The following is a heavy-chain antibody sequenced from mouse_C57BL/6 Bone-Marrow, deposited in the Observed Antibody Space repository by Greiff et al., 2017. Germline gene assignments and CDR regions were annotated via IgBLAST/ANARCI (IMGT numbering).Heavy chain of an antibody. CDR3: AREGGLFYYDYDGFAY. CDR2: IHPNSGST. J-gene: IGHJ3*01. Sequence: QVQLQQPGAELVKPGASVKLSCKASGYTFTSYWMHWVKQRPGQGLEWIGMIHPNSGSTNYNEKFKSKATLTVDESSSTAYMQLSSLTSEDSAVYYCAREGGLFYYDYDGFAYWGQGTLVTVSA. D-gene: IGHD2-4*01. CDR1: GYTFTSYW. V-gene: IGHV1-64*01.